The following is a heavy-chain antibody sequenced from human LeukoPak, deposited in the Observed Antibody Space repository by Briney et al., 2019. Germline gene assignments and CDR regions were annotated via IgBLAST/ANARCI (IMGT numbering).Heavy chain of an antibody. V-gene: IGHV1-8*01. CDR2: MNPDSGDT. CDR3: TRGWDV. Sequence: ASVKVSCKASGYTFTSDDINWVRQATGQGLEWMGWMNPDSGDTGYAQKFQGRVTISRNTSISTAYMELRSLSSEDSAVYYCTRGWDVWGKGTTVTVPS. CDR1: GYTFTSDD. J-gene: IGHJ6*04.